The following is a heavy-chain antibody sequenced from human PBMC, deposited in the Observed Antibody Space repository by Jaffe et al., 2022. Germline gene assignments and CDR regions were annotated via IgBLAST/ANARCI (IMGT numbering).Heavy chain of an antibody. CDR3: ARLHYYYSSTVPGY. V-gene: IGHV4-38-2*01. D-gene: IGHD3-22*01. CDR2: IYHSGTT. CDR1: GYSISSGYY. Sequence: QVQLQESGPGLVKPSETLSLTCAVSGYSISSGYYWGWIRQPPGKGLEWIGSIYHSGTTYYNPSLKSRVTISVDTSKNQFSLRLSSVTAADTAVYYCARLHYYYSSTVPGYWGQGALVTVSS. J-gene: IGHJ4*02.